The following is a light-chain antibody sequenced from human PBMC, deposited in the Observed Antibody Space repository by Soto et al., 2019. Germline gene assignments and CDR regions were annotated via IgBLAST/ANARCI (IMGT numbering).Light chain of an antibody. CDR1: QSIGNP. Sequence: DIQMTQSPSSLSASVADRVTITCRASQSIGNPVTSYQQKPGKAPKVLIYSASSLVSGVPSRFSGRGSGSNCILTVSSLQPEDFTTYYCQQSYDTPRTFGQGTKVDFK. V-gene: IGKV1-39*01. CDR2: SAS. J-gene: IGKJ1*01. CDR3: QQSYDTPRT.